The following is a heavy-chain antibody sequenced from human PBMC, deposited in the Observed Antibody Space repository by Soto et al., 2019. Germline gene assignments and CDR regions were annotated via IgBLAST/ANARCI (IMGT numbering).Heavy chain of an antibody. D-gene: IGHD5-18*01. J-gene: IGHJ4*02. V-gene: IGHV3-23*01. CDR1: GFTFSSYA. CDR2: ISGSGGST. Sequence: EVQLLESGGGLVQPGGSLRLSCAASGFTFSSYAMSWVRQAPGKGLEWVSAISGSGGSTYYADSVKGRFTISRDNSNHTLYLQMNSLRAEDTAVYYCAQGRGYSYGPDADYWGQGTLVTVSS. CDR3: AQGRGYSYGPDADY.